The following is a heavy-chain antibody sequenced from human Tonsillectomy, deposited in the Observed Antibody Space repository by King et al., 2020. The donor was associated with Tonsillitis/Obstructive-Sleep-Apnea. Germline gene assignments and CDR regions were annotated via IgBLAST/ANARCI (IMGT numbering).Heavy chain of an antibody. D-gene: IGHD2-2*01. Sequence: QLVQSGGGVKKPGASLKISCKASGYTFINYWIGWVRQMPGKGLEWMGMIYPGDSDIKYSPSLQGQVTISAAKSSSTAYLQGRRLEASDTAMYYCVRLGYGSSDSCYHDHQYMDVWGRGTAVTVSS. V-gene: IGHV5-51*01. J-gene: IGHJ6*03. CDR1: GYTFINYW. CDR3: VRLGYGSSDSCYHDHQYMDV. CDR2: IYPGDSDI.